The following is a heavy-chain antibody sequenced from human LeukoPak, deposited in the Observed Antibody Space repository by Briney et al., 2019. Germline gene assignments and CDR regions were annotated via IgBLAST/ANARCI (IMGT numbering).Heavy chain of an antibody. CDR1: GYTFTSYA. Sequence: GASVKVSCKASGYTFTSYAMNWVRQAPGQGLEWMGWINTNTGNPTYAQGFTGGFVFSLDTSVSTAYLQISSLQAEDTAVYYCARGFTAMVTQSDYWGQGTLVTVSS. CDR2: INTNTGNP. J-gene: IGHJ4*02. D-gene: IGHD5-18*01. V-gene: IGHV7-4-1*02. CDR3: ARGFTAMVTQSDY.